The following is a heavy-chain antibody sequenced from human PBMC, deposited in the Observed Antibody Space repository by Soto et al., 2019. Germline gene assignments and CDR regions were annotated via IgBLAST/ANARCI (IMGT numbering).Heavy chain of an antibody. J-gene: IGHJ4*02. V-gene: IGHV3-21*01. D-gene: IGHD3-16*01. CDR3: ARDLGLLKSLFDY. Sequence: GGSLSLSCFPSGFSFSRFNMNLIRRAPGRGLEWVASISVSGDNIYYGDSVQGRFTSSRDNSKRSVFLDLSSLRVEDTAVYYCARDLGLLKSLFDYWGQGTLDTVS. CDR2: ISVSGDNI. CDR1: GFSFSRFN.